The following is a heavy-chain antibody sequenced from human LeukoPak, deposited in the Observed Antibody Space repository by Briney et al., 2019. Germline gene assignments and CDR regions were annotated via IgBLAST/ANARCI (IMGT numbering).Heavy chain of an antibody. V-gene: IGHV1-69*13. CDR2: IIPIFGTA. J-gene: IGHJ4*02. CDR3: ARGREDCSSTSCYDYFDY. Sequence: GASVKVSCKASGGTFSSYAISWVRQAPGQGLEWMGGIIPIFGTANYAQKFRGRVTITADESTSTAYMELGSLRSEDTAVYYCARGREDCSSTSCYDYFDYWGQGTLVTVSS. CDR1: GGTFSSYA. D-gene: IGHD2-2*01.